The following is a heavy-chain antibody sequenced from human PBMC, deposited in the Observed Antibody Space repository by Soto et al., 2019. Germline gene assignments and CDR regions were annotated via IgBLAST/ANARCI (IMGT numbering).Heavy chain of an antibody. CDR2: IDPSDSQT. V-gene: IGHV5-10-1*01. CDR3: ARPIYEADTSPNIQYYFDA. CDR1: GYSFAGYW. Sequence: GESLKISCKGSGYSFAGYWITWVRQKPGKGLEWMGRIDPSDSQTYYSPSFRGHVTISVTKSITIVFLQWSSLRPTKPAMYYCARPIYEADTSPNIQYYFDAWRQGTPVTV. J-gene: IGHJ4*02. D-gene: IGHD2-15*01.